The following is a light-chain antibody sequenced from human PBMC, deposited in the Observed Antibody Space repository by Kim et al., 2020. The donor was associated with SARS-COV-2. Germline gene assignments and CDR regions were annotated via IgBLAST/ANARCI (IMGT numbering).Light chain of an antibody. CDR1: QSVRSGY. CDR2: DSS. V-gene: IGKV3-20*01. J-gene: IGKJ1*01. CDR3: QQYGSSPRT. Sequence: EIVLKQSPGTLSLSPGERATLSCRASQSVRSGYLAWYQQKPGQSPRLLIYDSSNRATGIPDRFSGSGSGTDFTLTISRLEPEDFAVYYCQQYGSSPRTFGQGTKVDIK.